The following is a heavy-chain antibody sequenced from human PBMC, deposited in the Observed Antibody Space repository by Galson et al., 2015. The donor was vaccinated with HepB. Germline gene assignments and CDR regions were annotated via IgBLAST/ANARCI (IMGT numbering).Heavy chain of an antibody. V-gene: IGHV3-30*18. J-gene: IGHJ4*02. Sequence: SLRLSCAASGFTFSSYGMHWVRQAPGKGLEWVAVISYDGSNKYYADSVKGRFTISRDNSKNTLYLQMNSLRAEDTAVYYCAKFSGSSSACFDYWGQGTLVTVSS. CDR2: ISYDGSNK. CDR3: AKFSGSSSACFDY. CDR1: GFTFSSYG. D-gene: IGHD6-6*01.